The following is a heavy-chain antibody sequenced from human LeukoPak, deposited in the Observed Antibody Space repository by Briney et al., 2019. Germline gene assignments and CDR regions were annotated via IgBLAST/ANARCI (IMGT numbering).Heavy chain of an antibody. CDR1: GFSFSSYA. V-gene: IGHV3-23*01. D-gene: IGHD2-8*01. CDR3: AKGKVNHNGAFDV. Sequence: GGSLRLSCAASGFSFSSYAMSWVRQAPGKGLEWVPAISASGANTNYADSVRGRFTISRDNSKKQVYLQMNSLRVEDTAIYYCAKGKVNHNGAFDVWGQGTRVTTSS. J-gene: IGHJ3*01. CDR2: ISASGANT.